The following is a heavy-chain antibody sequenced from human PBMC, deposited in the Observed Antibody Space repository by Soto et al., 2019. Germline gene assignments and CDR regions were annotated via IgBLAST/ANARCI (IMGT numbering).Heavy chain of an antibody. V-gene: IGHV3-23*01. Sequence: EVQLLESGGGLVQPGGSLRLSCAASGFTFSSYAMSWVRQAPVKGLEWVSAISGSGGSTYYADSVKCRFTISRDNSKNTLYLQMNSLRAEDTAVYYCAKAGVVVVPAAMSFDYWGQGTLVTVSS. J-gene: IGHJ4*02. CDR1: GFTFSSYA. CDR2: ISGSGGST. D-gene: IGHD2-2*01. CDR3: AKAGVVVVPAAMSFDY.